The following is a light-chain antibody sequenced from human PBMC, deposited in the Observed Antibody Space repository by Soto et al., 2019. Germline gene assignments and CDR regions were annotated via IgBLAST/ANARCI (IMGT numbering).Light chain of an antibody. Sequence: EIVLTQSPGTLSLSPGEIATLSCRASQTISTYLAWYQQKPGQAPRLLIHDASNRATGIQARFSGSGSGTDFTLTISSLEPEDFAVYYCQQRSDWPRTFGQGTKVDI. CDR1: QTISTY. V-gene: IGKV3-11*01. J-gene: IGKJ1*01. CDR2: DAS. CDR3: QQRSDWPRT.